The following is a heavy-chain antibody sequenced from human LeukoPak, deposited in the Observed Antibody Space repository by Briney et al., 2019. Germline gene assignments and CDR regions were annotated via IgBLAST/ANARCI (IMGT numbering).Heavy chain of an antibody. D-gene: IGHD1-26*01. CDR3: ARHQWVPAFDI. CDR2: IYYSGST. CDR1: GGSISSGGYY. V-gene: IGHV4-31*03. J-gene: IGHJ3*02. Sequence: SETLSLTCTVSGGSISSGGYYWSWIRQHPGKGLGWIGYIYYSGSTYYNPSLKSRVTISIDTSKNQFSLKLSSVTAADTAVYYCARHQWVPAFDIWGQGTMVTVSS.